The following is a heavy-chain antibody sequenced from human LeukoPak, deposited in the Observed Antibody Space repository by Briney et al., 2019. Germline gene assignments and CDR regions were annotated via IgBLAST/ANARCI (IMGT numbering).Heavy chain of an antibody. Sequence: GESLKISCKGSGYSFTSYWIGWVRQMPGKGLEWMGIIYLGDSDTRYSPSFQGQVTISADKSISTAYLQWSSLKASDTAMYYCARRYYYDSSGYTAHDAFDIWGQGTMVTVSS. CDR3: ARRYYYDSSGYTAHDAFDI. D-gene: IGHD3-22*01. J-gene: IGHJ3*02. CDR1: GYSFTSYW. V-gene: IGHV5-51*01. CDR2: IYLGDSDT.